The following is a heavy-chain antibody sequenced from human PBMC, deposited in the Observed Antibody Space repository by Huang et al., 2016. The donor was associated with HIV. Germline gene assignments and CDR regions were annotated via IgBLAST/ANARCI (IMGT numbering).Heavy chain of an antibody. CDR1: GYNFSSHW. J-gene: IGHJ3*02. Sequence: ELQLVQSGAEVKKPGESLKISCKTSGYNFSSHWIGWVGQVPGNGREWMGIIYPGASDTTYRPSFRGQVTISADKASTTAYLHWSSLNASDTAMYYCARHIHGDDLPNNGFDIWGQGTMVTVSS. CDR2: IYPGASDT. V-gene: IGHV5-51*01. D-gene: IGHD1-1*01. CDR3: ARHIHGDDLPNNGFDI.